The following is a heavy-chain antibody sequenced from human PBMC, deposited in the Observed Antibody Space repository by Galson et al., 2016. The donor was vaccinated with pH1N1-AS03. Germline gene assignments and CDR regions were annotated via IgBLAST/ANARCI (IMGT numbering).Heavy chain of an antibody. CDR3: ARELHYGWLVPGY. CDR1: GFTFSSYS. J-gene: IGHJ4*02. V-gene: IGHV3-48*02. D-gene: IGHD6-19*01. CDR2: ISSSSTI. Sequence: SLRLSCAASGFTFSSYSMNWVRQAPGKGLEWVSYISSSSTIYYADSVKGRFTISRGNARNSLYLQMNSLRDEDTAVYYCARELHYGWLVPGYWGQGTLVTVSS.